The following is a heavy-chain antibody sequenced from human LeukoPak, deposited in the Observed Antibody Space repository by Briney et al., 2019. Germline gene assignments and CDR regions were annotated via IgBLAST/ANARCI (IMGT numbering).Heavy chain of an antibody. Sequence: PGGSLRLSCAASGFTFSSYGMHWVRQAPGKGLEWVAFIRYDGSNKYYADSVKGRFTISRDNSKNTLYLQMNSLRAEDTAVYYCARGSGSSSPYDYWGQGTLVTVSS. CDR2: IRYDGSNK. D-gene: IGHD6-6*01. CDR1: GFTFSSYG. CDR3: ARGSGSSSPYDY. J-gene: IGHJ4*02. V-gene: IGHV3-30*02.